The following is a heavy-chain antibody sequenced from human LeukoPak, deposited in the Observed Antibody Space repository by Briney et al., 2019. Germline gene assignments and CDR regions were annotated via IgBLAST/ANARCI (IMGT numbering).Heavy chain of an antibody. D-gene: IGHD1-26*01. CDR3: ARERPVGATPFDF. CDR1: GFTFSSYN. Sequence: GGSLTLYCAASGFTFSSYNMNWVRQAPGKGLEWVSDISSSGSTIYFADSVKGRFTISRDNAKNSLYLQMNSLRDEDTAVYYCARERPVGATPFDFWGQGTLVTVSS. J-gene: IGHJ4*02. V-gene: IGHV3-48*02. CDR2: ISSSGSTI.